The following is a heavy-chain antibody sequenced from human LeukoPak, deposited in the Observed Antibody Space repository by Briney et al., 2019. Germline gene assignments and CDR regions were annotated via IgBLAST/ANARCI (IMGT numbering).Heavy chain of an antibody. CDR2: INHSGST. D-gene: IGHD2-21*02. V-gene: IGHV4-34*01. CDR3: ARAAYCGGDCYTNRLYNWFDP. Sequence: SETLSLTCAVYGGSFSGYYWSWIRQPPGKGLEWIGEINHSGSTNYNPSLKSRVTISVDTSKNQFSLKLSSVTAADTAVYYCARAAYCGGDCYTNRLYNWFDPWGQGTLVTVSS. J-gene: IGHJ5*02. CDR1: GGSFSGYY.